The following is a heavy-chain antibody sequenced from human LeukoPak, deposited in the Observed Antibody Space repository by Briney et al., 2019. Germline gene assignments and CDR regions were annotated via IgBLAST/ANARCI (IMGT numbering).Heavy chain of an antibody. CDR2: INPNSGDT. D-gene: IGHD6-19*01. V-gene: IGHV1-2*02. CDR3: ARDKSGNSGWYSYFDY. J-gene: IGHJ4*02. Sequence: ASVKVSCKTSGYAFGSQDINWVRQAPGQGLEWMGWINPNSGDTNYAQKFQGRVTMTRDTSISTAYMELSRLRSDDTAVYYCARDKSGNSGWYSYFDYWGQGTLVTVSS. CDR1: GYAFGSQD.